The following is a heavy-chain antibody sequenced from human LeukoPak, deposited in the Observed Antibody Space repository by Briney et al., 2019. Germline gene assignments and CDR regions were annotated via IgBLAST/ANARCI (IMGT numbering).Heavy chain of an antibody. CDR1: GFTFSSYA. CDR3: AKDFSRFYYDSSGDY. Sequence: PGRSLRLSCAASGFTFSSYAMSWVRQAPGKGLEWVSAISGSGGSTYYADSVKGRFTISRDNSKNTLYLQMNSLRAEDTAVYYCAKDFSRFYYDSSGDYWGQGTLVTVSS. D-gene: IGHD3-22*01. CDR2: ISGSGGST. V-gene: IGHV3-23*01. J-gene: IGHJ4*02.